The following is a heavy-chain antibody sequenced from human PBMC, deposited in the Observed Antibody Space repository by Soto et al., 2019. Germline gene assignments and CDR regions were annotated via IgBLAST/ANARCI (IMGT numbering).Heavy chain of an antibody. CDR1: GFSLSTSGVS. CDR2: IYCDDDK. D-gene: IGHD2-21*02. Sequence: QITLKESGPTLVKPTQTLTLTCTFYGFSLSTSGVSVGWIRQPPGKALEWLALIYCDDDKRYSPSLKSRLTITQDTTKNQVVRRMNNMDPGDAATYYCAHSRCGGDCLQSYPSQSYYGMDVWGQGTTGTVSS. J-gene: IGHJ6*02. V-gene: IGHV2-5*02. CDR3: AHSRCGGDCLQSYPSQSYYGMDV.